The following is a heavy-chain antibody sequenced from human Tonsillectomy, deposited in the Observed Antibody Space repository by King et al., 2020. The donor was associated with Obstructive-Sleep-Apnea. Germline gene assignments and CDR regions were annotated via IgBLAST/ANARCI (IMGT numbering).Heavy chain of an antibody. J-gene: IGHJ4*02. V-gene: IGHV3-74*01. CDR2: INSDGSIT. CDR3: ARGRHSSSWLTFDY. CDR1: GFTFSSYW. D-gene: IGHD6-13*01. Sequence: VQLLESGGGLVQPGGSLRLSCAASGFTFSSYWMHWVRQAPGKGLGWFSRINSDGSITSYADSGKGRFTISRDNAKNTLYLQMNSLTAEDTAVYYCARGRHSSSWLTFDYWGQGTQVTVSS.